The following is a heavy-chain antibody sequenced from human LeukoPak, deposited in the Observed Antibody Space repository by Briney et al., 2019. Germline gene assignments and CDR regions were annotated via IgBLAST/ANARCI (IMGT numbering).Heavy chain of an antibody. Sequence: KSSETLSLACTVSGGSISSGGYYWSWIRQHPGKGLEWIGYIYYSGSTFYNPSLKSRVTISVDTSKNEFSLKLSSVTAADTAVYYCAREFWSGSYSDKWGQGTLVTVSS. J-gene: IGHJ4*02. CDR1: GGSISSGGYY. CDR2: IYYSGST. D-gene: IGHD3-3*01. V-gene: IGHV4-30-4*08. CDR3: AREFWSGSYSDK.